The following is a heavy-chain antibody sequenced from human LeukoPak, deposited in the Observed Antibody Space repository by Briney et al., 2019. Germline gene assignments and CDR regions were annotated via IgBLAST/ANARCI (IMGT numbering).Heavy chain of an antibody. J-gene: IGHJ6*02. V-gene: IGHV1-69*05. D-gene: IGHD6-19*01. CDR1: GGTFSSYA. CDR2: IIPIFGTA. Sequence: GSSVKVSCKASGGTFSSYAISWVRQAPGQGLEWMGGIIPIFGTANYAQKFQGRVTITTDESTSTAYMELSSLRSEDTAVYYCARDFIIDSGWYGLWYYGMDVWGQGTTVTVSS. CDR3: ARDFIIDSGWYGLWYYGMDV.